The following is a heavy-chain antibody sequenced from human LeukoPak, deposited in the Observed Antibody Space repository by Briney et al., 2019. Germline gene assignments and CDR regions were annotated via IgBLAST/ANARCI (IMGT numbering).Heavy chain of an antibody. J-gene: IGHJ5*02. CDR3: ARSRPSTEYDRLDT. CDR2: ISAFNGNT. Sequence: APVTVSDTASDPMFNILGISWLGQAPGQGLEGMGWISAFNGNTNYARNFQDRVTMTTDTSTITAYMELTSVSAADTAIYYCARSRPSTEYDRLDTWGQGTLVTVSS. CDR1: DPMFNILG. D-gene: IGHD2-8*02. V-gene: IGHV1-18*01.